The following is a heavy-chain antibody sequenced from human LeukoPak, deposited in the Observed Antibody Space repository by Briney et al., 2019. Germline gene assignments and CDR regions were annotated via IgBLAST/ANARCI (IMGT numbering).Heavy chain of an antibody. Sequence: GGSLRLSCTASGFSFSGHWMHWARQLPGKGLVWVSRISPTGSTTSYADSVKGRFTVSRDNAKNTLYLQMNNLRAEDTAVYYCARGPNSNWSGLDFWGQGTLLTVSS. J-gene: IGHJ4*02. CDR1: GFSFSGHW. V-gene: IGHV3-74*01. CDR2: ISPTGSTT. CDR3: ARGPNSNWSGLDF. D-gene: IGHD6-6*01.